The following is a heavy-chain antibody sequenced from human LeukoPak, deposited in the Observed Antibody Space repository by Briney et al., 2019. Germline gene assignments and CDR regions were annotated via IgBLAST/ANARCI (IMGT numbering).Heavy chain of an antibody. D-gene: IGHD5-18*01. V-gene: IGHV4-39*01. Sequence: SETLSLTCTVSGGSISSSSYSWGWIRQPPGKGLEWIGSIYYSGSTYYNPSLKSRVTISVDTSKNQFSLKLSSVTAADTAVYYCARHFAATRAIIQLWSYFDYWGQGTLVTVSS. CDR2: IYYSGST. CDR1: GGSISSSSYS. CDR3: ARHFAATRAIIQLWSYFDY. J-gene: IGHJ4*02.